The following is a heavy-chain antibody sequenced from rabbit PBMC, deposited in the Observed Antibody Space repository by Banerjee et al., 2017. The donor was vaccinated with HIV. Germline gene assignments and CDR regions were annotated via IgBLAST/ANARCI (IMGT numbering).Heavy chain of an antibody. CDR1: GFSFSSSYY. V-gene: IGHV1S45*01. CDR3: ARDLSGVIGLNFGL. J-gene: IGHJ4*01. D-gene: IGHD1-1*01. Sequence: QEQLVESGGGLVQPEGSLTLTCTASGFSFSSSYYMCWVRQAPGKGLEWIGCIYTGSGRTYFAIWEKGRFTITKTSSTTVTLPMTGLTAADTATYFCARDLSGVIGLNFGLWGPGSLVTV. CDR2: IYTGSGRT.